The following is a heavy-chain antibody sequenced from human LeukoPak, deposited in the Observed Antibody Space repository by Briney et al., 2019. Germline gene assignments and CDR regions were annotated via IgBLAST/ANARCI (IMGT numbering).Heavy chain of an antibody. CDR3: ARGSYYYDSSGTLFDY. V-gene: IGHV3-30*04. CDR1: GFTFSSYA. J-gene: IGHJ4*02. D-gene: IGHD3-22*01. CDR2: ISYDGSNK. Sequence: GGSLRLSCAASGFTFSSYAMHWVRQAPGKGLEWVAVISYDGSNKYYADSVKGRFTISRDNSKNTLYLQMNSLRSEDTAVYYCARGSYYYDSSGTLFDYWGQGTLVTVSS.